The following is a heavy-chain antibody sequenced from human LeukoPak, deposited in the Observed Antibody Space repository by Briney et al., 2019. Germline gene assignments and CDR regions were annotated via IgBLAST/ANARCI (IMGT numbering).Heavy chain of an antibody. CDR1: GYSISSGYY. CDR2: IYHSGST. Sequence: PSGTLSLTCTVSGYSISSGYYWGWIRQPPGKGLEWIGSIYHSGSTYYNPSLKSRVTISVDTSKNQFSLKLSSVTAADTAVYYCARDVPDSSGYYSPYYFDYWGQGTLVTVSS. D-gene: IGHD3-22*01. J-gene: IGHJ4*02. CDR3: ARDVPDSSGYYSPYYFDY. V-gene: IGHV4-38-2*02.